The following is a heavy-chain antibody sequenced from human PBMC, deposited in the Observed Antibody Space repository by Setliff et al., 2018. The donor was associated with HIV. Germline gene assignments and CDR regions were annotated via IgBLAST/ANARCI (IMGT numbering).Heavy chain of an antibody. CDR2: ISYDGTKE. Sequence: PGGSLRLSCAASGFTFSNYAMHWVRQAPGKGLEWVAVISYDGTKEYYADSVKGRFTISRDNSKNTLYLQGGSLRPEDTAVYYCAKEAGVMDAFDIWGQGTMVT. J-gene: IGHJ3*02. V-gene: IGHV3-30*04. D-gene: IGHD3-16*01. CDR1: GFTFSNYA. CDR3: AKEAGVMDAFDI.